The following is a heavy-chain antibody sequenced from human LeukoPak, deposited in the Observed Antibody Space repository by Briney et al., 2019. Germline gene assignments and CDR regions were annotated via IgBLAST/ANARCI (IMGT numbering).Heavy chain of an antibody. CDR1: GFRFSDFT. CDR3: GKEGGA. D-gene: IGHD3-16*01. Sequence: PXXSLRLSCSASGFRFSDFTMTWVRQAPGKGPEWVSAIGGRGGSTYYADSVGGRFTISRDNSKDMVYLQMNSLKVEDTATYYCGKEGGAWGQGTKVTVSS. V-gene: IGHV3-23*01. J-gene: IGHJ5*02. CDR2: IGGRGGST.